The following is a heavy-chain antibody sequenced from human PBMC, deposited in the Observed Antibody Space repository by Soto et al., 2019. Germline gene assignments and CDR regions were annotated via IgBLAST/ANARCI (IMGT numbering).Heavy chain of an antibody. D-gene: IGHD5-12*01. J-gene: IGHJ6*02. CDR3: ARDRGSLGMDV. CDR1: GGSISSGDYY. Sequence: NPSETLSLTCTVSGGSISSGDYYWSWIRQPPGKGLEWIGYIYYSGSTYYNPSLKSRVTISVDTSKNQFSLKLSSVTAADTAVYYCARDRGSLGMDVWGQGTTVTVSS. V-gene: IGHV4-30-4*01. CDR2: IYYSGST.